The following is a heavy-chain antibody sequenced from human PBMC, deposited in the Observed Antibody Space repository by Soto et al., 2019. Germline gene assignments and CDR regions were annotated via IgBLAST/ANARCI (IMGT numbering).Heavy chain of an antibody. V-gene: IGHV1-3*01. D-gene: IGHD2-21*02. J-gene: IGHJ4*02. CDR2: INAGSGSS. CDR3: ARERAVSANFFDY. CDR1: GYTFTRYA. Sequence: ASVKVSCKASGYTFTRYAIHWVRQAPGQGLEWMGWINAGSGSSRYSQSFQGRVTITRDTSASTAYMELSSLIIEDTGVYYCARERAVSANFFDYWGQGTMVTVSS.